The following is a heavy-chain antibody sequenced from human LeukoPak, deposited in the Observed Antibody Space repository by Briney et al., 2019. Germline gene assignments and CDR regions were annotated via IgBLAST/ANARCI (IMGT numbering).Heavy chain of an antibody. CDR2: ISGSGGTI. D-gene: IGHD2-2*01. CDR3: AKGWVSRNYFDY. V-gene: IGHV3-23*01. J-gene: IGHJ4*02. Sequence: GGSLRLSCAPSGFTFTTSAMSWVRQAPGKGLEWVSAISGSGGTIHYADSVKGRFTISRDNSKNTLYLQMNSLRVEDTAVYYCAKGWVSRNYFDYWGQGTLVTVSS. CDR1: GFTFTTSA.